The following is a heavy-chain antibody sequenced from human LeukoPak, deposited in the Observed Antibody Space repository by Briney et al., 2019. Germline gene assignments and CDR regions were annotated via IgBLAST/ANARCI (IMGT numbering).Heavy chain of an antibody. CDR3: ASSLIVVVPAARGLGD. Sequence: SVKVFCKASGGTFSSYAISWVRQAPGQGLEWMGGIIPIFGTANYAQKFQGRVTITADESTSTAYMELSSLRSEDTAVYYGASSLIVVVPAARGLGDWGQGTLVTVSS. V-gene: IGHV1-69*01. D-gene: IGHD2-2*01. CDR1: GGTFSSYA. CDR2: IIPIFGTA. J-gene: IGHJ4*02.